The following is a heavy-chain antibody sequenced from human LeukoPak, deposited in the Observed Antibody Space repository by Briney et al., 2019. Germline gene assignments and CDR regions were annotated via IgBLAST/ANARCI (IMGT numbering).Heavy chain of an antibody. CDR2: ISYTGTT. CDR3: VRAKISAAGVWLFDP. Sequence: SETLSLTCTVSGDFSGDSITIYYWSWVRQPPGKGLEWIGHISYTGTTNYNPSLKSRVTMSVGTSKNQFSLKLSSVTAADTAVYYCVRAKISAAGVWLFDPWGQGTLITVSS. D-gene: IGHD6-13*01. J-gene: IGHJ5*02. CDR1: GDFSGDSITIYY. V-gene: IGHV4-59*12.